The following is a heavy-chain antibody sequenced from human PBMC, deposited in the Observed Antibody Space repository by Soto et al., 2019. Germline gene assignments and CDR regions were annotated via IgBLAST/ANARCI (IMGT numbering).Heavy chain of an antibody. V-gene: IGHV1-69*12. CDR3: ARAYCGGDCPPRPPYFDY. Sequence: QVQLVQSGAEVKKPGSSVKVSCKASGGTFSSYAISWVRQAPGQGLEWMGGIIPIFGTANYAQKFQGRDTITADESTSTAYMELSSLRSEDTAVYYCARAYCGGDCPPRPPYFDYWGQGTLVTVSS. J-gene: IGHJ4*02. CDR2: IIPIFGTA. CDR1: GGTFSSYA. D-gene: IGHD2-21*02.